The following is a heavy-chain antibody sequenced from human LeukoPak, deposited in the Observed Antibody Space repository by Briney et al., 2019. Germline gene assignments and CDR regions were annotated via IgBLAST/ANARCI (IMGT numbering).Heavy chain of an antibody. J-gene: IGHJ4*02. D-gene: IGHD4-17*01. Sequence: PGGSLRLSCAASGFSSSSFWMHWVRQVPGKGLVWVSGINSDGTTTGYADSVKGRFTISRDNAKNTVSLQMSSLRAEDTALYYCARGGYGAHMGWGQGTLVTVSS. CDR3: ARGGYGAHMG. CDR2: INSDGTTT. CDR1: GFSSSSFW. V-gene: IGHV3-74*01.